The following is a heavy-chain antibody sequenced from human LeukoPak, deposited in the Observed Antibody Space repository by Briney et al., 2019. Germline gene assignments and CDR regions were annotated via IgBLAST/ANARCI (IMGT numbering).Heavy chain of an antibody. Sequence: GGSLRLSCAASGFIFSIYSMNWVRQAPGKGLEWVSSISSSSTYIYYADSVKGRFTISRDNAKNSLYLQMNSLRAEDTAVYYCATDPKGYYYDSSVVDYWGQGTLVTVSS. J-gene: IGHJ4*02. CDR2: ISSSSTYI. V-gene: IGHV3-21*06. D-gene: IGHD3-22*01. CDR1: GFIFSIYS. CDR3: ATDPKGYYYDSSVVDY.